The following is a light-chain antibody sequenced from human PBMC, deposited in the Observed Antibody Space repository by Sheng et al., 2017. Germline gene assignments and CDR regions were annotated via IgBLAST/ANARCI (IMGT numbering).Light chain of an antibody. CDR3: QQYNSYPLT. CDR2: AAS. CDR1: RR. J-gene: IGKJ4*01. Sequence: DIQMTQSPSTLSASVGGRVSITCRASRRLAWHQQKPGKAPKSLIYAASSLQSGVPSKFSGSGSGTDFTLTISSLQPEDFATYYCQQYNSYPLTFGGGTKVEIK. V-gene: IGKV1D-16*01.